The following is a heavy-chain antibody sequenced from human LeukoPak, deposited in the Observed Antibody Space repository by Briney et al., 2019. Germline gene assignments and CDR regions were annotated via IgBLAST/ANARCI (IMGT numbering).Heavy chain of an antibody. CDR3: ARGGTAYFDL. Sequence: NASETLSLTCGVSGGSISSNNWWTWVRQPPGMGLEWIGEIYHSGSTNYNPSLKSRVTISVDKSKNQFSLKLSSVTAADTAVYYCARGGTAYFDLWGRGTLVTVSS. CDR1: GGSISSNNW. D-gene: IGHD2-15*01. CDR2: IYHSGST. J-gene: IGHJ2*01. V-gene: IGHV4-4*02.